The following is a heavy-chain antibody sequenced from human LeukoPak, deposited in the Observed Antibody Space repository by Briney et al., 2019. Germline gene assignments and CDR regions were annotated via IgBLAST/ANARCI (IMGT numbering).Heavy chain of an antibody. CDR1: GDAIKYY. Sequence: PSETLSLTCTVSGDAIKYYWSWIRQPAGKGLEWIGRFHVTGGADYNPSLSSRVTLSIDTSKSRLSLNLTSVTAADTAVYYCARETDLESPFTYSYMDAWGKGTTVTVSS. CDR3: ARETDLESPFTYSYMDA. V-gene: IGHV4-4*07. J-gene: IGHJ6*03. CDR2: FHVTGGA.